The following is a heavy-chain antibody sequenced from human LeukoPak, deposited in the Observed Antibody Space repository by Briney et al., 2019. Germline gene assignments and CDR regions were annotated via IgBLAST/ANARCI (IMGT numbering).Heavy chain of an antibody. CDR1: GFTFSNYA. CDR3: AKGKPRYCSSTSCYSGGFDY. V-gene: IGHV3-23*01. J-gene: IGHJ4*02. Sequence: GGSLRLSCAASGFTFSNYAMSWVRQAPGKGLEWVSAISGSGGNTYYADSVKGRFTISRDNSKNTLFLQMNSLRAEDTAVYYCAKGKPRYCSSTSCYSGGFDYWGQGTLVTVSS. D-gene: IGHD2-2*02. CDR2: ISGSGGNT.